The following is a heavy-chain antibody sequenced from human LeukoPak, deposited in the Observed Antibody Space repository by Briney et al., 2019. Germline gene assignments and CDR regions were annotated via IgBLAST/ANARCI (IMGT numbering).Heavy chain of an antibody. CDR3: ARAKVTYYDFWSGYTYYYYMDV. CDR1: GFTFSSYW. J-gene: IGHJ6*03. CDR2: IKHDGSEK. V-gene: IGHV3-7*01. Sequence: GGSLRLSCAASGFTFSSYWMSWVRQAPGKGLEWVANIKHDGSEKYYVDSVGGRFTISRDNAKNSLYLQMNSLRAEDTAVYYCARAKVTYYDFWSGYTYYYYMDVWGKGTTVTVSS. D-gene: IGHD3-3*01.